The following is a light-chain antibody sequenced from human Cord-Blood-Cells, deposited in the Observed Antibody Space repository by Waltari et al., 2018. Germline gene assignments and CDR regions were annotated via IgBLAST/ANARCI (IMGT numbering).Light chain of an antibody. CDR3: QQNYSTPRT. CDR1: QSISSY. CDR2: AAS. V-gene: IGKV1-39*01. Sequence: DIQMTQSTSSLSASLGDRVNITCRASQSISSYLNWYQQKPGKAPKLLIYAASSLQSGVPSRFSGSGSGTDFTLTISSLQPEDVATYYCQQNYSTPRTFGQGTKLEIK. J-gene: IGKJ1*01.